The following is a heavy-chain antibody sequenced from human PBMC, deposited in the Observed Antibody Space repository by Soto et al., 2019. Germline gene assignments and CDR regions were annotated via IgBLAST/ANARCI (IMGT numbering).Heavy chain of an antibody. D-gene: IGHD5-12*01. Sequence: QVQLVQSGAEVKKPGSSVKVSCKASGGTFSNYPISWVRQAPGQGLEWMGGIIPIFGTVNYEQKFQGRVTSTADESTSTAYMELSSLRSEDTVVYYCARGNHRWLQLWYFDLWGRGTLVTVSS. V-gene: IGHV1-69*12. CDR3: ARGNHRWLQLWYFDL. CDR2: IIPIFGTV. J-gene: IGHJ2*01. CDR1: GGTFSNYP.